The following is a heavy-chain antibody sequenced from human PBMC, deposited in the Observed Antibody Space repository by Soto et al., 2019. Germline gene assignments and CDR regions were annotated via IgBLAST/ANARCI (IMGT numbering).Heavy chain of an antibody. Sequence: SETLSLTCTVSGGSISSGDYYWSWIRRPPGKGLDWIGYIFYSWSTFYNPSLKIRVSISLDRSKNQFSLKVSSVTAADTAVYYCARTSQDNWFDPWGQETLVTVS. CDR3: ARTSQDNWFDP. V-gene: IGHV4-30-4*01. CDR2: IFYSWST. J-gene: IGHJ5*02. CDR1: GGSISSGDYY.